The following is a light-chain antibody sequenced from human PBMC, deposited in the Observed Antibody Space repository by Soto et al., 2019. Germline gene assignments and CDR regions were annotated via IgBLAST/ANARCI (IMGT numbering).Light chain of an antibody. CDR1: SSDVGGYNY. CDR2: EVS. J-gene: IGLJ1*01. Sequence: QSALTQPASVSGSPGQSITISCTGTSSDVGGYNYVFWYQQHPGKAPKLMIYEVSNRPSGVSNRLSGSKSGNTASLTISGLQAEDEADYYCSSYTSRSTLDYVFGSGTKVTVL. V-gene: IGLV2-14*01. CDR3: SSYTSRSTLDYV.